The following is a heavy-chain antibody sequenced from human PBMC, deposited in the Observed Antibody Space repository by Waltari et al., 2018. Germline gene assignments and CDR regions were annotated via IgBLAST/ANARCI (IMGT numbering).Heavy chain of an antibody. CDR1: GGSFSGYY. D-gene: IGHD6-13*01. Sequence: QVQLQQWGAGLLKPSETLSLTCAVYGGSFSGYYWSWIRQPPGKGLEWIGEINHSGSTNYNPSLKSRGTISVDTSKNQFSLKLSSVTAADTAVYYCARGGRKYSSSWGYWGQGTLVTVSS. J-gene: IGHJ4*02. CDR2: INHSGST. CDR3: ARGGRKYSSSWGY. V-gene: IGHV4-34*01.